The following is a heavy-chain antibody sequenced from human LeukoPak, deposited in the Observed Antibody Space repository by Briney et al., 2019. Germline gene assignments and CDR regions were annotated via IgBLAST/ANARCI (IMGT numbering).Heavy chain of an antibody. CDR2: IKEAGSEK. J-gene: IGHJ4*02. D-gene: IGHD6-13*01. V-gene: IGHV3-7*04. CDR1: GFTFSNYW. CDR3: ARGGGMRSWYDFDY. Sequence: SGGSLRLSCAASGFTFSNYWMSWVRQAPGKGLEFMANIKEAGSEKYYVDSVKGRFTISRDNDENSVHLQMNNLRAEDTAVYYCARGGGMRSWYDFDYWGQGILVTVSS.